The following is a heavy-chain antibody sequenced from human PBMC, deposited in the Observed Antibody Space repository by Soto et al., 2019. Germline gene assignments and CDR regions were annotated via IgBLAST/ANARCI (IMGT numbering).Heavy chain of an antibody. V-gene: IGHV4-39*01. CDR1: GGSISSSSYY. Sequence: PSETLSLTCTVSGGSISSSSYYWGWIRQPPGKGLEWIGSIYYSGSTYYNPSLKSRVTISVDTSKNQFSLKLSSVTAADTAVYYCARLEKSGWYANYYYGMHVWGQGTTVT. CDR3: ARLEKSGWYANYYYGMHV. J-gene: IGHJ6*02. CDR2: IYYSGST. D-gene: IGHD6-19*01.